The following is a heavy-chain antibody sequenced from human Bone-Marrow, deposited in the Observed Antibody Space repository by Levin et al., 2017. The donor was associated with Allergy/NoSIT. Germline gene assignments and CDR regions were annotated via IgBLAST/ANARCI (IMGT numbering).Heavy chain of an antibody. J-gene: IGHJ6*02. CDR1: GFTFSDYY. CDR3: ARDDILTGYGGVDV. D-gene: IGHD3-9*01. CDR2: ISSSGSTI. V-gene: IGHV3-11*01. Sequence: LSLTCAASGFTFSDYYMSWIRQAPGKGLEWVSYISSSGSTIYYADSVKGRFTISRDNAKNSLYLQMNSLRAEDTAVYYCARDDILTGYGGVDVWGQGTTVTVSS.